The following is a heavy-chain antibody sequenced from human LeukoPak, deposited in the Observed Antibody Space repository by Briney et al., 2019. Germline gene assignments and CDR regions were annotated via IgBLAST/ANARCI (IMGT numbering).Heavy chain of an antibody. V-gene: IGHV1-2*02. CDR2: INPNSGRT. D-gene: IGHD2-2*01. CDR3: ARNRYCSSTSCSAHVKYDAFDI. Sequence: GASVKVSCKASGYTFTGYYMHWVRQAPGQGLEWMGSINPNSGRTNYAQNVQGRVTMTRDTCSSTAYMELSRLRSDDTAVYYRARNRYCSSTSCSAHVKYDAFDIWGQGTMVTVSS. J-gene: IGHJ3*02. CDR1: GYTFTGYY.